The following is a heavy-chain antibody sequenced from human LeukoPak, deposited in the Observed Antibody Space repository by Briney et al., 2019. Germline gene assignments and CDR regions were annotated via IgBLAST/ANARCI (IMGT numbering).Heavy chain of an antibody. Sequence: GESLKISCKGSGYSFTSYWIGWVRQMPGKGLEWMGIIYPGDSDTRYSPSFQGQVTISADKSISTAYLQWSSLKASDTAMYYXXXXXXXXXXXXXXCYEPEYYFDYWGQGTLVTVSS. D-gene: IGHD2-15*01. V-gene: IGHV5-51*01. CDR3: XXXXXXXXXXXXXCYEPEYYFDY. J-gene: IGHJ4*02. CDR2: IYPGDSDT. CDR1: GYSFTSYW.